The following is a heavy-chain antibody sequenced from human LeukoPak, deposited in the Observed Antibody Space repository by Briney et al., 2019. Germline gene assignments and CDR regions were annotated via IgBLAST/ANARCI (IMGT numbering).Heavy chain of an antibody. CDR2: INQDGSEK. CDR3: ARGPSGYHNT. J-gene: IGHJ4*02. D-gene: IGHD5-12*01. CDR1: GSTFSSYW. V-gene: IGHV3-7*01. Sequence: GGSLRLSCAASGSTFSSYWMSWVRQAPGKGLEWVANINQDGSEKYYVDSVKGRFTISRDNAKNSLYLQMNSLRAEDTAVYYCARGPSGYHNTGGQGALVTVSS.